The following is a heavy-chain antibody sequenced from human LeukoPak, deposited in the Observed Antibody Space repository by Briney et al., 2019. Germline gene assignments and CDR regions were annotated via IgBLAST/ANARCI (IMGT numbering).Heavy chain of an antibody. J-gene: IGHJ4*02. D-gene: IGHD3-10*01. CDR3: ASMRITMVRGVIITPFAY. CDR2: IYSGGST. Sequence: GGSLRLSCAASGFTVSSNYMSWVRQAPGKGLEWVSVIYSGGSTYYADSVKGRFTISRDNSKNTLYLQMNSLRAEDTAVYYCASMRITMVRGVIITPFAYWGQGTLVTVSS. V-gene: IGHV3-53*01. CDR1: GFTVSSNY.